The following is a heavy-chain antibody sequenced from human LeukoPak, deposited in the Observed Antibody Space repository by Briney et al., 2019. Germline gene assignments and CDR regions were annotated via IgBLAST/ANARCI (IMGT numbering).Heavy chain of an antibody. CDR1: GAPISSNNW. CDR3: ASAEPRGIIWYPY. V-gene: IGHV4-4*02. J-gene: IGHJ4*02. D-gene: IGHD6-13*01. CDR2: IYHSGST. Sequence: SGTLSLTCAVSGAPISSNNWWWSWVRQPPGKGLEWIGEIYHSGSTNYNPSLKGRVTMSVDKSKNQFSLKLSSVTAADTAVYYCASAEPRGIIWYPYWGQGTLVTVSS.